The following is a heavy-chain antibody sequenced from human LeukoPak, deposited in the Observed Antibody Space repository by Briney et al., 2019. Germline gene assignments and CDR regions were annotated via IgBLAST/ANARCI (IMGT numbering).Heavy chain of an antibody. CDR2: VYYSGTT. V-gene: IGHV4-39*07. Sequence: SETLSLTCSVSGGSISLSYYYWGWIRQPPGKALEWIGSVYYSGTTSYNPSLKSRVTISVDMSKNHFSLRLSSVTAADTAVYYCARLEIAAAGNRWFDPWGQGTLVTVSS. J-gene: IGHJ5*02. D-gene: IGHD6-13*01. CDR1: GGSISLSYYY. CDR3: ARLEIAAAGNRWFDP.